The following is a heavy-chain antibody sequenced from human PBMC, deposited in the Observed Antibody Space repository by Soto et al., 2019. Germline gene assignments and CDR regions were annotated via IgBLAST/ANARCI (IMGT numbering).Heavy chain of an antibody. CDR3: AKGKRGFIAARLDYYYGMDV. Sequence: GASVKVSCKASGGTFSSYAISWVRQAPGQGLEWMGGIIPIFGTANYAQKFQGRVTISRDNSKNTLYLQMNSLRAEDTAVYYCAKGKRGFIAARLDYYYGMDVWGQGTTVTVSS. CDR2: IIPIFGTA. J-gene: IGHJ6*02. CDR1: GGTFSSYA. V-gene: IGHV1-69*05. D-gene: IGHD6-6*01.